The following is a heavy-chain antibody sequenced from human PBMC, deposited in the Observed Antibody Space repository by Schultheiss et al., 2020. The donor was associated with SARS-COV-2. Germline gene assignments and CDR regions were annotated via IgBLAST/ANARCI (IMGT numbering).Heavy chain of an antibody. CDR2: IYHSGST. V-gene: IGHV4-34*01. J-gene: IGHJ4*02. Sequence: SQTLSLTCAVYGGSFSGYYWSWIRQPPGKGLEWIGEIYHSGSTNYNPSLKSRVTISVDTSKNQFSLKLSSVTAADTAVYYCARESYDPYCGGDCFIAFDYWGQGTLVTVSS. D-gene: IGHD2-21*02. CDR1: GGSFSGYY. CDR3: ARESYDPYCGGDCFIAFDY.